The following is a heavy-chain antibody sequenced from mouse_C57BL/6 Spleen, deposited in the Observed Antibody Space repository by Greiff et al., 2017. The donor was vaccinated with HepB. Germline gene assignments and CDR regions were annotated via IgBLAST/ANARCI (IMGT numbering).Heavy chain of an antibody. CDR2: FYPGSGSI. Sequence: VQLQQSGAELVKPGASVKLSCKASGYTFTEYTIHWVKQRSGQGLEWIGWFYPGSGSIKYNEKFKDKATLTADKSSSTVYMELSRLTSEDSAVYFCAREPYYYGSSWYYAMDYWGQGTSVTVSS. D-gene: IGHD1-1*01. J-gene: IGHJ4*01. CDR1: GYTFTEYT. V-gene: IGHV1-62-2*01. CDR3: AREPYYYGSSWYYAMDY.